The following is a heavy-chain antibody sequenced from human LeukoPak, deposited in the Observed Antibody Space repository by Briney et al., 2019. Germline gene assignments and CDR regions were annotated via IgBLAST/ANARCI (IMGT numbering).Heavy chain of an antibody. V-gene: IGHV3-48*04. Sequence: GGSLRLSCAASGFTFRNYSMNWVRQGPGKGLEWVSYISSSSSAIYYADSVKGGFTISRDNAKNSLYLQMNSLRAEDTAVYYCAKERKLLPFDCWGQGTLVTVSS. CDR1: GFTFRNYS. J-gene: IGHJ4*02. CDR2: ISSSSSAI. D-gene: IGHD4-23*01. CDR3: AKERKLLPFDC.